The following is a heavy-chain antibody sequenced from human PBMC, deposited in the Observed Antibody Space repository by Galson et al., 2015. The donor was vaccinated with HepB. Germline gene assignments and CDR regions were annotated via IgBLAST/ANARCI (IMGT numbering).Heavy chain of an antibody. CDR1: GFTFSSYG. J-gene: IGHJ4*02. Sequence: LRLSCAASGFTFSSYGMHWVRQAPGKGLEWVAVISYDGSNKYYADSVKGRFTISRDNSKNTLYLQMNSLRAEDTAVYYCAKDRSYSSGWYGGVDFDYWGQGTLVTVSS. V-gene: IGHV3-30*18. D-gene: IGHD6-19*01. CDR2: ISYDGSNK. CDR3: AKDRSYSSGWYGGVDFDY.